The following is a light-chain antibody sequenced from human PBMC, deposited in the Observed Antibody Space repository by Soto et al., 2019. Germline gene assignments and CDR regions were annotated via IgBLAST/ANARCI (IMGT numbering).Light chain of an antibody. Sequence: EIVMTQSPATLSVSPGERATLSCRASQSVSSNLAWYQQKPGQAPRLLIYGASTRATGIPARFSGSGSGTESTLTLSRLQSEDFAVYYCQQYNNWPFPSWTFGQGTKVEIK. V-gene: IGKV3-15*01. CDR2: GAS. J-gene: IGKJ1*01. CDR3: QQYNNWPFPSWT. CDR1: QSVSSN.